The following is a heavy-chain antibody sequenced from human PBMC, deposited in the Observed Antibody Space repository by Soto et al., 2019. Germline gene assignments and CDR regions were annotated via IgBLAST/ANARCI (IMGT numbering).Heavy chain of an antibody. CDR1: GGSISSTNW. J-gene: IGHJ4*02. Sequence: KPSETLSLTCAVSGGSISSTNWWTWVRQPPGKGLEWIGEIYHTGSTNYNPSLKSRVTILVDKSKNQFSLKLTSVTAADTAVYYCARLVGTTYLDYWGQGTLVTVSS. V-gene: IGHV4-4*02. CDR3: ARLVGTTYLDY. CDR2: IYHTGST. D-gene: IGHD1-1*01.